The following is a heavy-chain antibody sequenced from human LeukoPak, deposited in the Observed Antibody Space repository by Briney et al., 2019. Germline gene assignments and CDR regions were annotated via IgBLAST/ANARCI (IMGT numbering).Heavy chain of an antibody. CDR2: IIPILGIA. CDR1: GGTFSSYA. D-gene: IGHD3-10*01. V-gene: IGHV1-69*04. CDR3: ARPWYYYGSGSYYRDAFDI. J-gene: IGHJ3*02. Sequence: ASVKVSCKASGGTFSSYAISWVRQAPGQGLEWMGRIIPILGIANYAQKFQGRVTITADKSTSTAYMELSSLRSEDTAVYYCARPWYYYGSGSYYRDAFDIWGQGTMVTVSS.